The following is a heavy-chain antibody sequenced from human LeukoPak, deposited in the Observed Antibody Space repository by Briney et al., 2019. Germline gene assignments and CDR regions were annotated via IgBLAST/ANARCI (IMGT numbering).Heavy chain of an antibody. D-gene: IGHD6-13*01. V-gene: IGHV5-51*01. CDR2: ISPGDSDT. J-gene: IGHJ3*02. CDR1: GYTFTSYW. Sequence: GESLKISCKASGYTFTSYWIGWVRQMPGKGLEWMGIISPGDSDTRYSPSFQGQVTISADKSISTVYLQWSSLKTSDTDMYYCAINSGIAAAGTGVDIWGQGTMVTVSS. CDR3: AINSGIAAAGTGVDI.